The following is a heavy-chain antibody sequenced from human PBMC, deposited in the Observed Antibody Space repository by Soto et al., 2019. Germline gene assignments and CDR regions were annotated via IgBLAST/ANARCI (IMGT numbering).Heavy chain of an antibody. Sequence: RESLKISCRGSGYSFTSYWIGWVRQMPGKGLEWMGIIYPGDSNTRYSPSFQGQVTISADKSISSAYLQWSSLKASDTAMYYCARKGYCSNTACYTVDYWGQGALVTVSS. J-gene: IGHJ4*02. CDR1: GYSFTSYW. D-gene: IGHD2-2*02. V-gene: IGHV5-51*01. CDR3: ARKGYCSNTACYTVDY. CDR2: IYPGDSNT.